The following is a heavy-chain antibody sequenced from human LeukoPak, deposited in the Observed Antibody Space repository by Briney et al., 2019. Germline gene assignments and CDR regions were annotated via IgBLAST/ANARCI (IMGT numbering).Heavy chain of an antibody. Sequence: GGSLRLSCAASGFSFSGYIMNWVRQTPGKGLEWVSFLGTSGNTIYYADSVKGRFTASRDNAKNSLYLQMNSLRAEDTAVYYCARDQWLDYWGQGTLVTVSS. J-gene: IGHJ4*02. D-gene: IGHD6-19*01. CDR1: GFSFSGYI. CDR2: LGTSGNTI. V-gene: IGHV3-48*01. CDR3: ARDQWLDY.